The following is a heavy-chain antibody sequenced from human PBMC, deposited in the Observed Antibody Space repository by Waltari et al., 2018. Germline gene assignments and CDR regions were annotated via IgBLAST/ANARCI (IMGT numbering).Heavy chain of an antibody. CDR2: IYHTVNT. J-gene: IGHJ3*02. Sequence: QVQLQESGPGLVKPSGTLSLTCDVSGGSISSTYWWSWVRQPPGKGLEWIGEIYHTVNTTYKPSLKRRVTISLDKSKNQFSLKLTSVTAADTAVYFCARGRGSNINTVRGVFDIWGQGTTVIVSS. CDR3: ARGRGSNINTVRGVFDI. D-gene: IGHD3-10*01. V-gene: IGHV4-4*02. CDR1: GGSISSTYW.